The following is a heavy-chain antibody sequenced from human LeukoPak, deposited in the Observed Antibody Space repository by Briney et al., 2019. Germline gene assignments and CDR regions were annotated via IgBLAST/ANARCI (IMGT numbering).Heavy chain of an antibody. CDR3: ARGREPSGSYYSCDY. D-gene: IGHD3-10*01. CDR1: GGTFSSYA. Sequence: ASVKVSCKASGGTFSSYAISWVRQAPGEGLEWMGGIIPIFGTANYAQKFQGRVTITADESASTAYMELSSLRSEDTAVYYCARGREPSGSYYSCDYWGQGTLVTVSS. CDR2: IIPIFGTA. J-gene: IGHJ4*02. V-gene: IGHV1-69*13.